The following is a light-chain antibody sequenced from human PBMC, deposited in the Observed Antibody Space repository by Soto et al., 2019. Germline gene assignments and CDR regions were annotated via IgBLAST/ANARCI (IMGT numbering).Light chain of an antibody. V-gene: IGKV1-27*01. CDR3: QKYNSALEGT. J-gene: IGKJ1*01. CDR1: QGISNY. Sequence: DVQMTQSPSSLSASVGDRVTITCRASQGISNYLAWYQQKPGKAPKLLIYAASTLQSGVPARFSGSGSGTDFTLSISSLEPEDVAAYYCQKYNSALEGTFGQGTKVEIK. CDR2: AAS.